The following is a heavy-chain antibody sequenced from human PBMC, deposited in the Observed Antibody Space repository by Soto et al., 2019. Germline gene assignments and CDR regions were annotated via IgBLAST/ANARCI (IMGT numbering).Heavy chain of an antibody. J-gene: IGHJ3*02. V-gene: IGHV1-69*13. CDR1: GGTFSSYA. D-gene: IGHD3-22*01. CDR3: ARQNYYDFDAFDI. Sequence: SVKVSCKASGGTFSSYAISWVRQAPGQGLEWMGGIIPIFGTANYAQKFQGRVTITADESTSTAYMELSSLRSEDTAVYYCARQNYYDFDAFDIWGQGTMVTVSS. CDR2: IIPIFGTA.